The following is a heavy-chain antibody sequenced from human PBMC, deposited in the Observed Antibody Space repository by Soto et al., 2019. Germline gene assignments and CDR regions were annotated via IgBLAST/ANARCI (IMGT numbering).Heavy chain of an antibody. CDR2: INHSGST. CDR1: GDSISRGAYY. J-gene: IGHJ5*02. CDR3: ARERWLQSNDNSQRNVPNVPTQFDP. D-gene: IGHD5-12*01. Sequence: PSETLSLTCTVSGDSISRGAYYWSWIRQPPGKGLEWIGEINHSGSTNYNPSLKSRVTISVDTSKNQFSLKLSSVTAADTAVYYCARERWLQSNDNSQRNVPNVPTQFDPWGQGTLVTVSS. V-gene: IGHV4-39*07.